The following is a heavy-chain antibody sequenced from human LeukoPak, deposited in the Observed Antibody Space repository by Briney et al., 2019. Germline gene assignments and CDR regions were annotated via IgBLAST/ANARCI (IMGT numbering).Heavy chain of an antibody. CDR1: GLSLSTSGVG. V-gene: IGHV2-5*01. CDR3: AHRRRYCSSTSCPNWFDP. D-gene: IGHD2-2*01. J-gene: IGHJ5*02. Sequence: SGPTLVNPTQTLTLTCTFSGLSLSTSGVGVGWIRPPPGKALEWLALIYWNDDQRYSPSLKSRLTITKDTSNNQVVLTMTNMDPVDTATYYCAHRRRYCSSTSCPNWFDPWGQGTLVTVSS. CDR2: IYWNDDQ.